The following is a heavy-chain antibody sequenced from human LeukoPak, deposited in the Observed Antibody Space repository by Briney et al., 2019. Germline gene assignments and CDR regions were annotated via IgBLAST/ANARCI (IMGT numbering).Heavy chain of an antibody. J-gene: IGHJ4*02. CDR3: AKDITIFGVVPSIGGFDY. CDR1: GFIFDDYA. CDR2: ISWDGGST. V-gene: IGHV3-43D*04. Sequence: GESLKISCAASGFIFDDYAMHWVRQAPGKGLEWVSLISWDGGSTYADSVKGRFTISRDNSKNSLYLQMDSLRPEDTALYYCAKDITIFGVVPSIGGFDYWGQGTLVTVSS. D-gene: IGHD3-3*01.